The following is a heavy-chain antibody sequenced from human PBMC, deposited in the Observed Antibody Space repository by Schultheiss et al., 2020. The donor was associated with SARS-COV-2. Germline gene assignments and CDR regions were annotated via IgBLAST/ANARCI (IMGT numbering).Heavy chain of an antibody. Sequence: GGSLRLSCAASGFTFSSYAMHWVRQAPGKGLEWVSGISWNSGSIGYADSVKGRFTISRDNAKNSLYLQMNSLRAEDTALYYCAKDMEPGIAVAGDYWGQGTLVTVSS. V-gene: IGHV3-9*01. CDR1: GFTFSSYA. D-gene: IGHD6-19*01. CDR2: ISWNSGSI. J-gene: IGHJ4*02. CDR3: AKDMEPGIAVAGDY.